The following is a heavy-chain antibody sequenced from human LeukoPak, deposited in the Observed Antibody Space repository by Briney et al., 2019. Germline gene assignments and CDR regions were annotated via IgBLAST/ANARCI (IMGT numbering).Heavy chain of an antibody. V-gene: IGHV4-39*07. Sequence: SETLSLTCTVSGGSISSSSYYWGWIRQPPGKGLEWIGSIYYSGSTNYNPSLKSRVTMSVDTSKNQFSLKLSSVTAADAAVYYCAGASAAADPAEYFQHWGQGTLVTVSS. CDR3: AGASAAADPAEYFQH. CDR1: GGSISSSSYY. CDR2: IYYSGST. D-gene: IGHD6-13*01. J-gene: IGHJ1*01.